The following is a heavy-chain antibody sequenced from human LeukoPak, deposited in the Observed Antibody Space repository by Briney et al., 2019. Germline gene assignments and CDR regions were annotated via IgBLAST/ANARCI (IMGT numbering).Heavy chain of an antibody. CDR3: AGNNTRTVSRGSSRRRANAFDI. J-gene: IGHJ3*02. CDR1: GSSISSGYY. CDR2: IYHSGST. Sequence: SETLSLTCAVSGSSISSGYYWGWIRQPPGKGLEWIGSIYHSGSTYYNPSLRSRVTISVDTSKNQFSLKLSSVTAADTAVYYCAGNNTRTVSRGSSRRRANAFDIWGQGTMVTVSS. D-gene: IGHD6-13*01. V-gene: IGHV4-38-2*01.